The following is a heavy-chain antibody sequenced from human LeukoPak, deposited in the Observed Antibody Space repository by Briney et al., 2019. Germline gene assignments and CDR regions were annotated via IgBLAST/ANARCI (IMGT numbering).Heavy chain of an antibody. Sequence: PSETLSLTCTVSGGSISSYYWSWIRQPPGKGLEGIGYIYYRGSTNYNPSLKSRVTISLDTSKNQFSLKLSSVTAADTAMYYCATDCSGITCFDYWGQGTLVTVSS. V-gene: IGHV4-59*01. CDR1: GGSISSYY. J-gene: IGHJ4*02. CDR3: ATDCSGITCFDY. D-gene: IGHD2-15*01. CDR2: IYYRGST.